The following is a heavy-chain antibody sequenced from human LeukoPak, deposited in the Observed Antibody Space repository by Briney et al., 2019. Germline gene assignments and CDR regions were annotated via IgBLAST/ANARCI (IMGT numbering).Heavy chain of an antibody. Sequence: RASVNVSCKASGGTFSSYAISWVRQAPGQGLEWMGGIIPTFGTANYAQKFQGRVTITADESTSTAYMELSSLRSEDTAVYYCARSGYYDSSGYMRDHAFDIWGQGTMVTVSS. D-gene: IGHD3-22*01. J-gene: IGHJ3*02. V-gene: IGHV1-69*13. CDR2: IIPTFGTA. CDR1: GGTFSSYA. CDR3: ARSGYYDSSGYMRDHAFDI.